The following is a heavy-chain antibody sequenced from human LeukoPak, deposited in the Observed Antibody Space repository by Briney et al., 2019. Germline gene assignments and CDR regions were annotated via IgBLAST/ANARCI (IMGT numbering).Heavy chain of an antibody. CDR2: IYYSGST. V-gene: IGHV4-39*01. J-gene: IGHJ4*02. CDR3: ARYIWGSYPTFEDY. CDR1: GGSISSSSYY. D-gene: IGHD3-16*02. Sequence: SETLSLTCTVSGGSISSSSYYWGWIRQPPGKGLEWIGSIYYSGSTYYNPSLKSRVTISVDTSKNQFSLKLSSVTAADTAVYYCARYIWGSYPTFEDYWGQGSLVTVSS.